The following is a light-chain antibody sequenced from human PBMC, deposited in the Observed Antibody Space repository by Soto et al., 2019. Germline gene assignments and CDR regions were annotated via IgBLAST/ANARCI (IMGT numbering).Light chain of an antibody. V-gene: IGKV1-39*01. CDR1: QSISSY. Sequence: DIQMTQSPSSLSASVGDRVTITCRASQSISSYLNWYQQKPGTAPKLLIYAASSLQSGVPSSFSGSGSGTDFTLTISSLLPEDFATYYCQQSYSTPLTFGGGTKVDI. J-gene: IGKJ4*01. CDR3: QQSYSTPLT. CDR2: AAS.